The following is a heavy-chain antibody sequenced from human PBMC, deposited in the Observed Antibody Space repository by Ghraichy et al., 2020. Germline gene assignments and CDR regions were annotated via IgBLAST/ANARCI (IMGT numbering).Heavy chain of an antibody. J-gene: IGHJ6*02. CDR3: ARHTLWGGSYGGADYYYYYGMDV. Sequence: SETLSLTCAVYGGSFSGYYWSWIRQPPGKGLEWIGEINHSGSTNYNPSLKSRVTISVDTSKNQFSLKLSSVTAADTAVYYCARHTLWGGSYGGADYYYYYGMDVWGQGTTVTVSS. V-gene: IGHV4-34*01. CDR2: INHSGST. D-gene: IGHD1-26*01. CDR1: GGSFSGYY.